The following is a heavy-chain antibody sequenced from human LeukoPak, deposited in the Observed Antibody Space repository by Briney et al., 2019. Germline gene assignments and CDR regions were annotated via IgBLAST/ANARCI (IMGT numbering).Heavy chain of an antibody. J-gene: IGHJ4*02. CDR3: ARVIGSYGDSAY. CDR1: WFTFRSYS. CDR2: ISSTSSAV. V-gene: IGHV3-48*04. D-gene: IGHD3-16*01. Sequence: GGCLRLSCAASWFTFRSYSMNWVRHAPGEGVEWLSYISSTSSAVYYADSLKGRFTISRDNAKNSLYLQMDSLRAEDTAVYYCARVIGSYGDSAYWRQGTLVTVSS.